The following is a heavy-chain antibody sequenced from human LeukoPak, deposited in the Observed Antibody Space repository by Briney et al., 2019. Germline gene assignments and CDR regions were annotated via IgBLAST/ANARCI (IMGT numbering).Heavy chain of an antibody. CDR2: IIPILGIA. CDR1: GGTFSSYA. J-gene: IGHJ4*02. CDR3: ARAWYSSSWYYFDY. V-gene: IGHV1-69*04. Sequence: ASVNVSCNASGGTFSSYAISWVRQAPGQGLEWMERIIPILGIANYAQKFQGRVTITADKSTSTAYMELSSLRSEDTAVYYCARAWYSSSWYYFDYWGQGTLVTVSS. D-gene: IGHD6-13*01.